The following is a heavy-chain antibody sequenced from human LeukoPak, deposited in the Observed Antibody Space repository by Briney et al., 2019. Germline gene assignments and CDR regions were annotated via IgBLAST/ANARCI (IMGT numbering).Heavy chain of an antibody. D-gene: IGHD1-26*01. CDR3: ARGDRYSGSYFRSCYMDV. Sequence: SETLSLTCTVSGYSISSGYYWGWIRQPPGKGLEWIGSIHHSGSTNYNPSLKSRVTISVDTSKNQFSLKLSSVTAADTAVYYCARGDRYSGSYFRSCYMDVWGKGTTVTVSS. V-gene: IGHV4-38-2*02. CDR2: IHHSGST. J-gene: IGHJ6*03. CDR1: GYSISSGYY.